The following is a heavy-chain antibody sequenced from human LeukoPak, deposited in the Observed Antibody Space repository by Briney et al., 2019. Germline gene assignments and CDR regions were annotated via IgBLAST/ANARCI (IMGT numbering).Heavy chain of an antibody. V-gene: IGHV3-11*01. CDR2: ISISGDTK. CDR1: GFIFSDHY. D-gene: IGHD3/OR15-3a*01. CDR3: ARERYDYLTGNRGFDY. Sequence: RGSLRLSCAASGFIFSDHYMSWIRQAPGEGLEWVSYISISGDTKDYEDSVKGRFTISRDNAKNSLYLQMNSLRAGDTAVYYCARERYDYLTGNRGFDYWGQGTLVTVSS. J-gene: IGHJ4*02.